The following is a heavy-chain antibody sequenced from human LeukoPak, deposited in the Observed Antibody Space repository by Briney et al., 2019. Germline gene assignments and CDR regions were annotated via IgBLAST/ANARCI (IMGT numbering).Heavy chain of an antibody. V-gene: IGHV3-53*01. CDR2: IYSGGST. CDR3: ARDLGYSYAWGY. Sequence: GGSLRLSCAASGFTVISNYMSWVRQPPGKGLEGVSVIYSGGSTYYADSVKGRFTISRDNPKNTLYLQMKSLRAEDTAVYYCARDLGYSYAWGYWGQGTLVTVSS. CDR1: GFTVISNY. D-gene: IGHD5-12*01. J-gene: IGHJ4*02.